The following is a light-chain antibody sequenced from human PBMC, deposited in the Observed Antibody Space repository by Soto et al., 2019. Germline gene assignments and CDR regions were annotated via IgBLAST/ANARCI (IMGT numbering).Light chain of an antibody. CDR2: GAS. Sequence: EVVMTHSPATLSASPGERVILSCRASQNIGSNLAWYQQRPGQAPRLLMYGASTRATETPARFSGSGSATDFTLSIGSLQSEDFAVYYCQQYNNWPQYTVGQGTKVDIK. CDR3: QQYNNWPQYT. CDR1: QNIGSN. V-gene: IGKV3-15*01. J-gene: IGKJ2*01.